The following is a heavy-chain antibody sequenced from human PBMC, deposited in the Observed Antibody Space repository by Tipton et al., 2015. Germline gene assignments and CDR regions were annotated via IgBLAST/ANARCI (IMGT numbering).Heavy chain of an antibody. D-gene: IGHD2-21*01. J-gene: IGHJ5*02. Sequence: TLSLTCNVSGGFISSSNYYWGWIRQPPGTGLEWIGSVYYSGKAYYNPSIKSRATILVDTSKNQFSLNLTYVTASDTAVYYCARHAYCVGGTCCVRLDTWFGPWCQQTVVTLSP. CDR2: VYYSGKA. CDR1: GGFISSSNYY. CDR3: ARHAYCVGGTCCVRLDTWFGP. V-gene: IGHV4-39*01.